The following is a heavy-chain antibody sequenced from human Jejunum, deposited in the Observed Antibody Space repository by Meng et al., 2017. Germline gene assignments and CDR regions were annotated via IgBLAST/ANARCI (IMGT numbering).Heavy chain of an antibody. Sequence: SETLSLTCTVSGDSINSDNYYWSWIRQPAGKGLEWIGRIYSSGSTNYNSSLKSRVTISVDTSKNQFSLKVSSVTAADTAVHYCARVGRSTGGIDYWGQGTLVTVSS. J-gene: IGHJ4*02. V-gene: IGHV4-61*02. CDR3: ARVGRSTGGIDY. D-gene: IGHD7-27*01. CDR1: GDSINSDNYY. CDR2: IYSSGST.